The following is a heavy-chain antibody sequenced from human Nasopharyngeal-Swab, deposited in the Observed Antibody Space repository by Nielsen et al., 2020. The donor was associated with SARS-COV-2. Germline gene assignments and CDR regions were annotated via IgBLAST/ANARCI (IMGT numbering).Heavy chain of an antibody. CDR2: IRSDTTTI. V-gene: IGHV3-48*04. CDR3: AKTVTTTGGGY. D-gene: IGHD4-11*01. CDR1: GLTFSNNP. J-gene: IGHJ4*02. Sequence: GESLKISCADSGLTFSNNPVNWVRRAPGKGLEWVSHIRSDTTTIRYADSVKGRFRVSRDNAQNSVYLQMDRLRVEDTAVYYCAKTVTTTGGGYWGQGTLVTVSS.